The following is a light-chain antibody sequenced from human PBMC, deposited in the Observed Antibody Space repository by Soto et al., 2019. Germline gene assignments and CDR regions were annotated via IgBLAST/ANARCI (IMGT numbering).Light chain of an antibody. CDR2: DAT. CDR3: QQRTTSPGT. J-gene: IGKJ2*01. V-gene: IGKV3-11*01. CDR1: QSVNTS. Sequence: EIVLTQSPATLSLSPGESATLSCRASQSVNTSLAWYRQKPGKSPRHLIYDATNRATGIPARFSGSGSRTDFTLTITSLEPGDFAVYYCQQRTTSPGTFGQGTKLEIK.